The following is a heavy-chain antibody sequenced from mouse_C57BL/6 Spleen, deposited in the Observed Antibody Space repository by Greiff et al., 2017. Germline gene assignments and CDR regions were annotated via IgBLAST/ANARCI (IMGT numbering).Heavy chain of an antibody. CDR1: GYTFTRYG. CDR2: IYPRSGNT. V-gene: IGHV1-81*01. D-gene: IGHD1-1*01. Sequence: QVQLKQSGAELARPGASVKLSCKASGYTFTRYGISWVKQRPGQGLEWIGEIYPRSGNTYYNEKFKGKATLTADKSSSTAYMELRSLTSEDSAVYFCARTRYYGSSYEGFDYWGQGTTLTVSS. CDR3: ARTRYYGSSYEGFDY. J-gene: IGHJ2*01.